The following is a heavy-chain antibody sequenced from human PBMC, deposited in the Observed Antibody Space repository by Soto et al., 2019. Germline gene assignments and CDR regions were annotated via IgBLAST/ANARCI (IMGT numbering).Heavy chain of an antibody. J-gene: IGHJ4*02. V-gene: IGHV1-2*02. CDR1: GYTFTGYY. Sequence: ASVKVSCKXSGYTFTGYYMHWVRQAPGQGLEWMGWINPNSGGTNYAQKFQSRVTMTRDTSISTAYMELSRLRSDDPAVYYCAREAVDTAIDYWGQGTLVTVSS. D-gene: IGHD5-18*01. CDR3: AREAVDTAIDY. CDR2: INPNSGGT.